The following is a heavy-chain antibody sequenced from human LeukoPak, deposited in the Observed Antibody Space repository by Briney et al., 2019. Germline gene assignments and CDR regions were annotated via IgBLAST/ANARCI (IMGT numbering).Heavy chain of an antibody. CDR2: ITNDGSST. J-gene: IGHJ4*02. D-gene: IGHD3-22*01. CDR1: GLTFSSHW. V-gene: IGHV3-74*01. Sequence: PGGSLRLSCAASGLTFSSHWMHWVRQAPGKGLVWVSRITNDGSSTTYADSVKGRFTISRDNAKNTLYLQMNSLRAEDTAVYYCAKDDWDSSGYLLGYWGQGTLVTVSS. CDR3: AKDDWDSSGYLLGY.